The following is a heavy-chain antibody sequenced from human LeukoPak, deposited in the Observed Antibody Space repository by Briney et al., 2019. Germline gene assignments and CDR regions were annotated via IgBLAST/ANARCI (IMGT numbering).Heavy chain of an antibody. CDR3: ASNTGTVFDY. V-gene: IGHV4-59*01. Sequence: PSETLSLTCTVSGGSISSYYWSWIRQPPGKGLEWIGYVYYSGSTEYNPSLRSRVTISLEMSKHQFSLNLTSVTAADTAVYYCASNTGTVFDYWGQGALVTVSS. CDR2: VYYSGST. D-gene: IGHD7-27*01. CDR1: GGSISSYY. J-gene: IGHJ4*02.